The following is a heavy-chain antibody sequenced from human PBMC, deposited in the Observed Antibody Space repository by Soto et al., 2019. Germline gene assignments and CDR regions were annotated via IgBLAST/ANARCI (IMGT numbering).Heavy chain of an antibody. V-gene: IGHV4-39*01. D-gene: IGHD1-26*01. Sequence: SEPMSLTSTVSGGCVKIWRDAGAWIRQPPGKGLEWIGSIYYSGSTYYNPSLKSRVTISVDTSKNQFSLKLSSVTAADTAVYYCARRPLASRTGNKFNDYWGQGTLVTVSS. CDR1: GGCVKIWRDA. CDR2: IYYSGST. CDR3: ARRPLASRTGNKFNDY. J-gene: IGHJ4*02.